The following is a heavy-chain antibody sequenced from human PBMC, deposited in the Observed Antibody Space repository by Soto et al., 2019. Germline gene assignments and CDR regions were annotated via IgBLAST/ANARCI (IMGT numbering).Heavy chain of an antibody. D-gene: IGHD2-15*01. CDR2: INSDGSST. Sequence: LRLSCAASGFTFSSYWMHWVRQAPGKGLVWVSRINSDGSSTSYADSVKGRFTISRDNAKNTLYLQMNRLRDEDTAVYYCARGAVYCSGGSCYSRGPYYFDSWGQGTLVTVSS. V-gene: IGHV3-74*01. J-gene: IGHJ4*02. CDR1: GFTFSSYW. CDR3: ARGAVYCSGGSCYSRGPYYFDS.